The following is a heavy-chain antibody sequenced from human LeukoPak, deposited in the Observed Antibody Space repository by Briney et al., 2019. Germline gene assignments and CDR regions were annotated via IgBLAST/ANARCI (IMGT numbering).Heavy chain of an antibody. J-gene: IGHJ4*02. CDR3: TTQYSSGWDFDY. V-gene: IGHV3-15*01. D-gene: IGHD6-19*01. Sequence: GGSLRLSCAASGFSFSNAWMSWVRQAPGKGLEWVGRIKSKTDGGTTDYAAPVKGRFTISRDDSKNTLYLQMNSLKTDDTAVYYCTTQYSSGWDFDYWGQGTLVTVSS. CDR2: IKSKTDGGTT. CDR1: GFSFSNAW.